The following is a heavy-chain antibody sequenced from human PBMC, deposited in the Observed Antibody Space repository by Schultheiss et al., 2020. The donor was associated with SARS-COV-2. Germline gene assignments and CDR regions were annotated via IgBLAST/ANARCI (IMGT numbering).Heavy chain of an antibody. CDR3: AKGSNVQGYLDY. J-gene: IGHJ4*02. CDR2: IRCSGDNT. D-gene: IGHD3-10*01. V-gene: IGHV3-23*01. CDR1: GFTFSSYA. Sequence: GGSLRLSCAASGFTFSSYAMSWVRQAPGKGLEWVSIIRCSGDNTYYADSVKGRFTISRDKFKNTLYLQMNSLRAEDTAVYYCAKGSNVQGYLDYWGQGTLVTVSS.